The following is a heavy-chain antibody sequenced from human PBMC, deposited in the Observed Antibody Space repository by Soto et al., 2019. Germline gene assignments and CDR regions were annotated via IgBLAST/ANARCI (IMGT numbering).Heavy chain of an antibody. V-gene: IGHV1-2*04. J-gene: IGHJ4*02. CDR3: ATDQWLGGRTFDY. CDR1: GYTFTGYY. Sequence: ASVKVSCKASGYTFTGYYMHWVRQAPGQGLEWMGWINPNSGGTNYAQKFQGWVTMTRDTSISTAYMELSRLRSDDTAVYYCATDQWLGGRTFDYWGQGTLVTVSS. CDR2: INPNSGGT. D-gene: IGHD6-19*01.